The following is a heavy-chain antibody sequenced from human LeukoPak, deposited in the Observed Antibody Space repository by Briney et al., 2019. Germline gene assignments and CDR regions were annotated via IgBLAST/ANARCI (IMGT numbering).Heavy chain of an antibody. J-gene: IGHJ4*02. CDR3: ARGGSGKKLLY. CDR1: GGSLSPYY. D-gene: IGHD2-15*01. CDR2: IYYSGTI. V-gene: IGHV4-59*08. Sequence: SETLSLTCTVSGGSLSPYYWTWVRQAPGKGLEWVGYIYYSGTIQYNPSLKSRVAMSVDTLDNQVTLKLKSVTAADTAVYYCARGGSGKKLLYWGQGTLVTVSS.